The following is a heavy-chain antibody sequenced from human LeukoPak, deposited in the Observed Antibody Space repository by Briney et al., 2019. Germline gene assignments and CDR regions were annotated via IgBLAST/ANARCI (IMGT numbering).Heavy chain of an antibody. Sequence: GGSLRLSCAASGFTFSDYYMSWIRQAPGKGLEWVSYISSSGSTIYYADSVKGRFTISRDNAKNSLYLQMNSLRAEDTAIYYCAKRKYYESGPFDFWGQGTLVTVSS. V-gene: IGHV3-11*01. CDR2: ISSSGSTI. J-gene: IGHJ4*02. CDR1: GFTFSDYY. D-gene: IGHD3-10*01. CDR3: AKRKYYESGPFDF.